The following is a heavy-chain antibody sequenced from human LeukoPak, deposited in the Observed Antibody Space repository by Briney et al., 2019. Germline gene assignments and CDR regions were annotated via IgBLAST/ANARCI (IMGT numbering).Heavy chain of an antibody. V-gene: IGHV3-7*01. Sequence: GGSLRLSCAASGFTFSSYWMSWVRQAPGKGLEWVANIKQDGSEKYYVDSVKGRFTISRDNAKNSLYLQMNSLRAEDTAVYYCARVVVPSSGGLGPDYWGQGTLVTVSS. CDR3: ARVVVPSSGGLGPDY. D-gene: IGHD6-19*01. CDR2: IKQDGSEK. J-gene: IGHJ4*02. CDR1: GFTFSSYW.